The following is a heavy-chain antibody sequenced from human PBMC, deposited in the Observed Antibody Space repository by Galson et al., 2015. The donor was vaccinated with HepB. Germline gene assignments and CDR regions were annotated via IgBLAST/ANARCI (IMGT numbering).Heavy chain of an antibody. Sequence: SLRLSCAASGFTVSSNYMSWVRQAPGKGLEWVSVIYSGGSTYYADSVKGRFTISRGNSKNTLYLQMNSLRAEDTAVYYCARASGWLSTHYYYGMDVWGQGTTVTVSS. CDR1: GFTVSSNY. CDR2: IYSGGST. CDR3: ARASGWLSTHYYYGMDV. J-gene: IGHJ6*02. V-gene: IGHV3-66*02. D-gene: IGHD6-19*01.